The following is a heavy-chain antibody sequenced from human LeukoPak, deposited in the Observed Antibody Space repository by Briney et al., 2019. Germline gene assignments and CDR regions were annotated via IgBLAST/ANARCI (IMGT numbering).Heavy chain of an antibody. CDR1: GFTVSSNY. D-gene: IGHD1-1*01. J-gene: IGHJ6*03. Sequence: HPGGSLRLSCAASGFTVSSNYMTWVRQAPGKGLEWVSVIYSGGSTYYADSVKGRFTVSRDNSKNTLYLQMNSLRAEDTAVYYCASTTRGGTYYYYMDVWGKGTTVTISS. CDR2: IYSGGST. CDR3: ASTTRGGTYYYYMDV. V-gene: IGHV3-53*01.